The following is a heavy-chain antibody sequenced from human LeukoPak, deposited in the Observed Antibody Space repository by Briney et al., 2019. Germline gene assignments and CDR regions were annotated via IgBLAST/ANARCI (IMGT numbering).Heavy chain of an antibody. CDR3: AKDRDVWAVAGTFDY. CDR1: GFTFSSYA. Sequence: PGGSLRLSCAASGFTFSSYAMSWVRQAPGKGLEWVSAISGSGGSTYYADSVKGRFTISRDNSKNTLYLQMNSLRVEDTAVYYCAKDRDVWAVAGTFDYWGQGTLVTVSS. J-gene: IGHJ4*02. CDR2: ISGSGGST. V-gene: IGHV3-23*01. D-gene: IGHD6-19*01.